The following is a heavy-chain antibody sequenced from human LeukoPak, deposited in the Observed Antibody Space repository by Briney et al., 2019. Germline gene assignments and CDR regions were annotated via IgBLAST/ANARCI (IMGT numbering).Heavy chain of an antibody. D-gene: IGHD3-16*02. J-gene: IGHJ4*02. V-gene: IGHV3-30*04. CDR3: AKDLVWGSYRLEAVDY. CDR2: ISYDGSNK. CDR1: GFTFSSYT. Sequence: GGSLRLSCAASGFTFSSYTMHWVRQAPGKGLEWVAVISYDGSNKYYADSVKGRFTISRDNSKNTLYLQMNSLRAEDTAVYYCAKDLVWGSYRLEAVDYWGQGTLVTVSS.